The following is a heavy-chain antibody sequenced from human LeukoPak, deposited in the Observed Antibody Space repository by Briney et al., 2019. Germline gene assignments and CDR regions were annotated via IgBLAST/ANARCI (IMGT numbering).Heavy chain of an antibody. CDR1: GGSFSGYY. CDR2: INHSGST. CDR3: ARHGHYDFWRELYYYYFHMDV. V-gene: IGHV4-34*01. D-gene: IGHD3-3*01. J-gene: IGHJ6*03. Sequence: SETLSLTCAVYGGSFSGYYWTWIRQPPGKGLEWIGEINHSGSTNYNPSLKSRVTISVDTSKNQFSLKLSSVTAADTAVYYCARHGHYDFWRELYYYYFHMDVWGKGTTVTVSS.